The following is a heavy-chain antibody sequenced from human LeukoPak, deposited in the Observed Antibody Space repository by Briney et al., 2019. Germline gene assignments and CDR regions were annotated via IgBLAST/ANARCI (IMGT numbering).Heavy chain of an antibody. CDR3: AKNGDRGAYCTGGTCYPYFYYYMDV. D-gene: IGHD2-15*01. J-gene: IGHJ6*03. V-gene: IGHV3-23*01. CDR2: ISSTGGTT. Sequence: GGSLRLSCVASGITFSSYGMSWVRQAPGKGLEWVSSISSTGGTTYYADSVKGRFTISRDNSKNTLYLQMNSLRAEDTAIYYCAKNGDRGAYCTGGTCYPYFYYYMDVWGKGTTVTI. CDR1: GITFSSYG.